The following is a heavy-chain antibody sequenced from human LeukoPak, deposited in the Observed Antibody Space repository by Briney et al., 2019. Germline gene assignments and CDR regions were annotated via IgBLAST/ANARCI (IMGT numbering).Heavy chain of an antibody. D-gene: IGHD5-18*01. CDR1: GFTFSSYE. CDR3: ARDGQLWRHFDY. CDR2: ISSSGSTI. J-gene: IGHJ4*02. V-gene: IGHV3-48*03. Sequence: GGSLRLSCAASGFTFSSYEMNWVRQSPGKGLEWVSYISSSGSTIYYADSVKGRFTISRDNAKNSLYLQMNSLRAEDTAVYYCARDGQLWRHFDYWGQGTLVTVSS.